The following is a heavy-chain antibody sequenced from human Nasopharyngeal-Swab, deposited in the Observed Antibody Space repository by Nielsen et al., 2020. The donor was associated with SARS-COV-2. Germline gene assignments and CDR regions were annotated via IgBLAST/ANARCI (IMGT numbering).Heavy chain of an antibody. CDR1: GFTFRPYN. V-gene: IGHV3-30*04. Sequence: GGSLRLSCAASGFTFRPYNMHWVRQAPGKGLEWVALMSEDGINKYYADSVEGRFTISRDNSKSTLYLQMNSLTAEDTAVYHCARDLMGDTYTLDYWGQGTLVTVSS. CDR2: MSEDGINK. J-gene: IGHJ4*02. CDR3: ARDLMGDTYTLDY. D-gene: IGHD2-21*01.